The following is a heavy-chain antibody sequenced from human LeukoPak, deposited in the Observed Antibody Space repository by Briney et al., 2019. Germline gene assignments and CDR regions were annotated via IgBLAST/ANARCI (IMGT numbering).Heavy chain of an antibody. V-gene: IGHV4-34*01. CDR1: GGSFSGYY. D-gene: IGHD6-19*01. CDR3: AREGGQWLERSFDH. CDR2: INHSGTT. Sequence: SETLSLTCAVYGGSFSGYYWSWIRQPPGKGLEWIGEINHSGTTNYNPSLKSRVTISVDTSKNQFSLKLTSVTAADTAVYYCAREGGQWLERSFDHWGQGILVTVSS. J-gene: IGHJ4*02.